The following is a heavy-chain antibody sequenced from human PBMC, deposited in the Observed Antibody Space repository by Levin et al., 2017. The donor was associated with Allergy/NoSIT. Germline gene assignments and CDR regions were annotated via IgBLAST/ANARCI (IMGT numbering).Heavy chain of an antibody. Sequence: GESLKISCSASGFAFGAYPMAWFRQAPGKGLEWVSYIRTKAYGERTEYAASVKGRFTMSRDDSKSIASLQMNNLKSEDTAVYYCARALRVSGDWFDFWGQGTLVTVSS. CDR3: ARALRVSGDWFDF. D-gene: IGHD2-21*01. CDR2: IRTKAYGERT. CDR1: GFAFGAYP. J-gene: IGHJ4*02. V-gene: IGHV3-49*03.